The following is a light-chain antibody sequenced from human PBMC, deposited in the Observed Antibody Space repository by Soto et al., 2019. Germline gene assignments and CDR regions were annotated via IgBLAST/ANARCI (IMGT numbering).Light chain of an antibody. V-gene: IGLV2-8*01. CDR3: ASYGGRADMI. CDR1: SSDVGGYDR. J-gene: IGLJ2*01. Sequence: QSVLTQPPSASGSPGQSVTISCTGTSSDVGGYDRVSWFQQHPGKAPKLIIYGVTARISGVPDRFSGSKSGNTASLTVSGLQAEDEADYYCASYGGRADMIFGGGTKVTVL. CDR2: GVT.